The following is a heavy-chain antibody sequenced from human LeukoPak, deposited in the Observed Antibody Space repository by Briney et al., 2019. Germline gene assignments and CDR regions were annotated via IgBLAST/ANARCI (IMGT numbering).Heavy chain of an antibody. D-gene: IGHD5-18*01. Sequence: PGGSLRLSCAASGFTFSSYWMTWVRQAPGKGLEWVAGIKQAGNDKYYVDSVKGRFTISRDNAKNSLYLQMNSLRAEDTAVYYCARGQIQLWFPWGQGTLVTVSS. CDR1: GFTFSSYW. J-gene: IGHJ5*02. CDR2: IKQAGNDK. CDR3: ARGQIQLWFP. V-gene: IGHV3-7*01.